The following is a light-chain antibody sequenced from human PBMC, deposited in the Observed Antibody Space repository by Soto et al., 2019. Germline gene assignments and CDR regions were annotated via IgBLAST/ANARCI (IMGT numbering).Light chain of an antibody. J-gene: IGKJ1*01. CDR1: QSVSSN. CDR2: GAS. Sequence: EIVMTQSPATLSVSPGERATLSCRASQSVSSNLAWYQQKPGQAPRLLIYGASTRATGIPARFSGSGSGTEFTLTISRLQSADFAVYYCPQYNTWPPWTFGQGTKLEIK. CDR3: PQYNTWPPWT. V-gene: IGKV3-15*01.